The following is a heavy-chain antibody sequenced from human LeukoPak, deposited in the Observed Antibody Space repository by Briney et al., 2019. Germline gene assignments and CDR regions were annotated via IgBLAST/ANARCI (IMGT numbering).Heavy chain of an antibody. CDR3: ARIRRGYCSSTSCYRGGPFDY. CDR2: IYHSGST. V-gene: IGHV4-30-2*01. J-gene: IGHJ4*02. CDR1: GGSISSGGYY. Sequence: PSETPSLTCTVSGGSISSGGYYWSWIRQPPGKGLEWIGYIYHSGSTYYNPSLKSRVTISVDRSKNQFSLKLSSVTAADTAVYYCARIRRGYCSSTSCYRGGPFDYWGQGTLVTVSS. D-gene: IGHD2-2*01.